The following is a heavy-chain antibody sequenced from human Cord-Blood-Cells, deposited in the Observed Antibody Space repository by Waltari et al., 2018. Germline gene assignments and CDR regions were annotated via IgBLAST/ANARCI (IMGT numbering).Heavy chain of an antibody. CDR3: ARDSGRYNISSKAYFDY. CDR2: ISYDGSNK. V-gene: IGHV3-30-3*01. CDR1: GFTFSSYA. D-gene: IGHD1-20*01. J-gene: IGHJ4*02. Sequence: LRLSCAASGFTFSSYAMHWVRQAPGKGLEWVAVISYDGSNKYYADSVKGRFTISRDNSKTTLYLQMNSLRAEDTAVYYCARDSGRYNISSKAYFDYWGQGTLVTVSS.